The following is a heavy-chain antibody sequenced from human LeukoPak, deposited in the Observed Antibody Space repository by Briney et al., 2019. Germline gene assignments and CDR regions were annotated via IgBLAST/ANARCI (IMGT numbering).Heavy chain of an antibody. CDR2: IHWNGGRT. J-gene: IGHJ4*02. D-gene: IGHD3-22*01. CDR3: ARDLYRIVVVPHYFDY. V-gene: IGHV3-20*04. Sequence: GGSLRLSCAASGFTFDNYGINWVRHAPGKGLEWVSRIHWNGGRTGYADSVKGRFTISRDNAKNSLYLQMNSLRAEDTAVYYCARDLYRIVVVPHYFDYWGQGTLVTVSS. CDR1: GFTFDNYG.